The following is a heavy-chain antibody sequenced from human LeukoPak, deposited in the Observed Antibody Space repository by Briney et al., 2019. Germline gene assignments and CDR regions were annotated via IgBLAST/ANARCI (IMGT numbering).Heavy chain of an antibody. D-gene: IGHD3-10*01. CDR1: GGSISSYY. J-gene: IGHJ3*02. V-gene: IGHV4-59*08. Sequence: SETLSLTCTVSGGSISSYYWGWIRQPPGKGLEWIGYIYYSGSTNYNPSLKSRVTISVDTSKNQFSLKLSSVTAADTAVYYCARLGEYYYGSGSYFSDAFDIWGQGTMVTVSS. CDR2: IYYSGST. CDR3: ARLGEYYYGSGSYFSDAFDI.